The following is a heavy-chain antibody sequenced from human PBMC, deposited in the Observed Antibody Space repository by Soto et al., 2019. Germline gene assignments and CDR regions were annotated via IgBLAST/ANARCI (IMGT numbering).Heavy chain of an antibody. J-gene: IGHJ4*02. V-gene: IGHV3-21*01. CDR3: ARDADFWSGYYNGASGYFDY. CDR1: GFTFSSYS. D-gene: IGHD3-3*01. CDR2: ISSSSSYI. Sequence: GGSLRLSCAASGFTFSSYSMNWVRQAPGKGLEWVSSISSSSSYIYYADSVKGRFTISRDNAKNSLYLQMNSLRAEDTAVYYCARDADFWSGYYNGASGYFDYWGQGTLVTVSS.